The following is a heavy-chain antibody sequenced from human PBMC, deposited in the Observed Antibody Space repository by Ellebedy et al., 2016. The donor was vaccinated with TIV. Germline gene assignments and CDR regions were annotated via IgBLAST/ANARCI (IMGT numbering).Heavy chain of an antibody. CDR3: ARRGSVAGNPIFDY. V-gene: IGHV4-39*01. CDR1: GGSISSTGYY. D-gene: IGHD3-16*01. J-gene: IGHJ4*02. Sequence: GSLRLXCTVSGGSISSTGYYWGWIRQPPGKGLEWIGSIYYSGSTYFKPSLKSRVTISVDTSKNQFSLKLSSVTAADSAVYYCARRGSVAGNPIFDYWGQGTLVTVSS. CDR2: IYYSGST.